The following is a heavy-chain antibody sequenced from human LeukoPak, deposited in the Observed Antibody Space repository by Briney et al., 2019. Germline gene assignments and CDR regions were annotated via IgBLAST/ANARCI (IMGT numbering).Heavy chain of an antibody. J-gene: IGHJ3*02. Sequence: SVKVSCKASGGTFSNYAISWVRRAPGQGLEWMGGIIPIFGTANYAQKFQGRVTITTDESTSTVYMEVSSVRFEDTAVYYCAKDRASSSWSRDAFDIWGQGTVVTVSS. CDR1: GGTFSNYA. V-gene: IGHV1-69*05. CDR2: IIPIFGTA. CDR3: AKDRASSSWSRDAFDI. D-gene: IGHD6-13*01.